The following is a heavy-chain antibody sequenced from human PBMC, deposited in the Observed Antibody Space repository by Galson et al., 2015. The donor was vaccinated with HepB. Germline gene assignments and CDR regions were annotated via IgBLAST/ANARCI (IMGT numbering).Heavy chain of an antibody. CDR3: AKVLHFSIYYYYGMDV. CDR2: ISGSGGST. V-gene: IGHV3-23*01. D-gene: IGHD2/OR15-2a*01. Sequence: SLRLSCAASGFTFSSYAMSWVRQAPGKGLEWVSAISGSGGSTYYADSVKGRFTISRDNSKNTLYLQMNSLRAEDTAVYYCAKVLHFSIYYYYGMDVWGQGTTVTVSS. CDR1: GFTFSSYA. J-gene: IGHJ6*02.